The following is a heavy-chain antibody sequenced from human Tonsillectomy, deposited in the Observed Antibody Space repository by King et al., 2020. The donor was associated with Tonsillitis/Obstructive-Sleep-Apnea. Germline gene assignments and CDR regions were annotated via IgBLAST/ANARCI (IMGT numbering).Heavy chain of an antibody. CDR2: INHSGST. J-gene: IGHJ4*02. D-gene: IGHD2-2*01. CDR3: ARGARSSVYAGGRIVVTRGFYY. Sequence: VQLQQWGAGLLKPSETLSLTCAVYGGSFSGYYWSWIRQPPGKGLEWIGEINHSGSTNYNPSLKSRVTISVDTSKNQLSLKLSSVTAAGTAVCYCARGARSSVYAGGRIVVTRGFYYWGQGNLFTVSS. CDR1: GGSFSGYY. V-gene: IGHV4-34*01.